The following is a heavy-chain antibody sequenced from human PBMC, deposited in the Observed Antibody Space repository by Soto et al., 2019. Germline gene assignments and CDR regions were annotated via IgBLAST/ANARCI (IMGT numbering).Heavy chain of an antibody. CDR3: ASLIVVVPAAGATDAFDI. V-gene: IGHV3-30-3*01. Sequence: GGSLRLSCAASGFTFSSYAMHWVRQAPGKGLEWVAVISYDGSNKYYADSVKGRFTISRDNSKNTLYLQMNSLRAEDTAVYYCASLIVVVPAAGATDAFDIWGQGTMVTVSS. J-gene: IGHJ3*02. D-gene: IGHD2-2*01. CDR1: GFTFSSYA. CDR2: ISYDGSNK.